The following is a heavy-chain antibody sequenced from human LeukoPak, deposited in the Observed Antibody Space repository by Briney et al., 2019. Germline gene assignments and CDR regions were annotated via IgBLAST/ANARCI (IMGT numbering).Heavy chain of an antibody. V-gene: IGHV3-7*01. J-gene: IGHJ4*02. CDR1: GFTFSRYW. CDR2: IKRDGSEK. Sequence: GGSLRLSCTASGFTFSRYWMIWVRQAPGKGLEWVANIKRDGSEKYYVDSVKGRFTISRDNAKDSLYLQMNSLRAEDTAVYYCARDRHYYDSSGPAGSYFDYWGQGTLVTVSS. D-gene: IGHD3-22*01. CDR3: ARDRHYYDSSGPAGSYFDY.